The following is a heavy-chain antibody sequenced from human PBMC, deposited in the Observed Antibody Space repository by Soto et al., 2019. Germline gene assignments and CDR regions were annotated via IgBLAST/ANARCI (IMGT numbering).Heavy chain of an antibody. CDR3: AREGTYCSGGSCYPHFDY. V-gene: IGHV3-33*01. CDR2: IWYDGSNK. Sequence: QVQLVESGGGVVQPGRSLRLSCAASGFPFSSYGMHWVRQAPGKGLEWVAVIWYDGSNKYYADSVKGRFTISRDNSKNTLYLQMNSLRAEDTAVYYCAREGTYCSGGSCYPHFDYWGQGTLVTVSS. D-gene: IGHD2-15*01. CDR1: GFPFSSYG. J-gene: IGHJ4*02.